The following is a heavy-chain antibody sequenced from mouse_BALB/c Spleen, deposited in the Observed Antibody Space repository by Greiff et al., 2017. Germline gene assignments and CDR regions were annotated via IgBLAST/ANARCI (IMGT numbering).Heavy chain of an antibody. J-gene: IGHJ4*01. V-gene: IGHV14-3*02. D-gene: IGHD4-1*01. CDR1: GFNIKDTY. CDR2: IDPANGNT. Sequence: EVQLQQSGAELVKPGASVKLSCTASGFNIKDTYMHWVKQRPEQGLEWIGRIDPANGNTKYDPKFQGKATITADTSSNTAYLQLSSLTSEDTAVYYCARESGGSYYAMDYWGQGTSVTVSS. CDR3: ARESGGSYYAMDY.